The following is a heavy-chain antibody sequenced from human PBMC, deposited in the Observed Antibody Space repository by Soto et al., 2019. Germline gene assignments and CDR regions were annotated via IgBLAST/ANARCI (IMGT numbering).Heavy chain of an antibody. Sequence: SETLSLTCTVSGGSISSDASFWSWIRQLPGKGPEWIAFVSYSGTTSYNPSLRSRVTISADTSKSQFSLNLSSVTAADTAVYYCARGGASSKWFDHWGQGSLVTVSS. V-gene: IGHV4-31*02. CDR1: GGSISSDASF. D-gene: IGHD2-15*01. J-gene: IGHJ5*02. CDR3: ARGGASSKWFDH. CDR2: VSYSGTT.